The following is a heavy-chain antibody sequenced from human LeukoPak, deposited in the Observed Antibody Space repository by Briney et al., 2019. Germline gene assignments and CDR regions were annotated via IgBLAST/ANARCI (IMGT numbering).Heavy chain of an antibody. D-gene: IGHD5-24*01. J-gene: IGHJ6*03. V-gene: IGHV3-23*01. CDR3: AKGGAATMRDGYNYYYYMEV. CDR1: GITFSSHA. Sequence: QPGGSLRLSCAASGITFSSHAMSWVRQAPGKGLEWVSLISGSGGHTYYGDSVKGRFTISRDNSTNRLYLQMNSLRPEDTAVYYCAKGGAATMRDGYNYYYYMEVWGRGTTVTVSS. CDR2: ISGSGGHT.